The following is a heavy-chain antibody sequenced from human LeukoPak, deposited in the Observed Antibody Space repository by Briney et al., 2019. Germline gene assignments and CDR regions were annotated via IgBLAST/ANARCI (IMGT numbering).Heavy chain of an antibody. CDR3: TRQITMVRGVIIPQYYYYGMDV. Sequence: GGSLRLSCAASGFTFSGSAMHWVRQASGKGLEWLGRIRSKANSYATAYAASVKGRFTISRDDSKNTAYLQMNSLKTEDTAVYYCTRQITMVRGVIIPQYYYYGMDVWGQGTTVTVSS. J-gene: IGHJ6*02. CDR2: IRSKANSYAT. CDR1: GFTFSGSA. V-gene: IGHV3-73*01. D-gene: IGHD3-10*01.